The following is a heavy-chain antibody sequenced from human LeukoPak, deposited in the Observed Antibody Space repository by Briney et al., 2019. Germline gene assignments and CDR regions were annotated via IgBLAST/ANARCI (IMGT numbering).Heavy chain of an antibody. D-gene: IGHD4-17*01. V-gene: IGHV4-30-4*01. CDR2: IYYSGST. Sequence: SETLSLTCTVSGGSISSGDYYWSWIRQPPGKGLEWIGYIYYSGSTYYNPSLKSRVTISVDTSKNQFSLKLSSVTAADTAVYYCAREVAVTTGGGPVDYWGQGTLVTVSS. CDR3: AREVAVTTGGGPVDY. J-gene: IGHJ4*02. CDR1: GGSISSGDYY.